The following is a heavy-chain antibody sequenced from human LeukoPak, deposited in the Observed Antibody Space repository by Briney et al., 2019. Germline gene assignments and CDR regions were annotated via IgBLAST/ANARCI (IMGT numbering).Heavy chain of an antibody. Sequence: PGGSLRLSCAASEFTFGSYWMTWVRQAPGKGLEWVANINRDGSKNHFVDSVEGRFTISRDNAKNFLYLQMNSLRAEDTAVYFCARDSSPYCGDDCYFDAFDLWGQGTMVTVS. V-gene: IGHV3-7*03. CDR1: EFTFGSYW. CDR3: ARDSSPYCGDDCYFDAFDL. J-gene: IGHJ3*01. D-gene: IGHD2-21*02. CDR2: INRDGSKN.